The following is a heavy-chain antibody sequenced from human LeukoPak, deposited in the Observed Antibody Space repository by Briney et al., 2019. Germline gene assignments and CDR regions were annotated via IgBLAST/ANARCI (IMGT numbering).Heavy chain of an antibody. J-gene: IGHJ3*02. Sequence: SETLSLTCSVSGVSISSSSYYWGWIRQPPGKGLEWIGNIYYSGSTYYNPSLKSRVTISIDTSKNQFSLKLTSVTAADTAVYYCARDRVVRDAFDIWGQGTMVTVSS. D-gene: IGHD3-3*01. CDR3: ARDRVVRDAFDI. CDR1: GVSISSSSYY. V-gene: IGHV4-39*07. CDR2: IYYSGST.